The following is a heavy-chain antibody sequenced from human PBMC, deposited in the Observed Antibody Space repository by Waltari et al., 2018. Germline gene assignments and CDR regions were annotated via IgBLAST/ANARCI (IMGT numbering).Heavy chain of an antibody. D-gene: IGHD3-22*01. CDR2: INHSGST. CDR1: GGSFSGYY. V-gene: IGHV4-34*01. CDR3: ARGGYYDSSGYYYY. J-gene: IGHJ4*02. Sequence: QVQLQQWGAGLLKPSETLSLTCAVYGGSFSGYYWSWIRQPPGKGLEWIGEINHSGSTNHNRSLKSRVTISVETSKNQFSLKLSAVTAADTAVYYCARGGYYDSSGYYYYWGQGTLVTVSS.